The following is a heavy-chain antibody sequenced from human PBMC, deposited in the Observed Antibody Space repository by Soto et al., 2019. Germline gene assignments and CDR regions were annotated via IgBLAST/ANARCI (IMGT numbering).Heavy chain of an antibody. J-gene: IGHJ6*03. V-gene: IGHV1-2*04. D-gene: IGHD5-12*01. Sequence: QVQLVQSGAEVKRPGASVTVSCRSSGDTFNDYYIHWVRQAPGQGLEWMGWINPNGGVTKYAQKFQGWVSMTRDTSIKTVYMQLSRLRSDDTAVYYCAGESGGATATLDYCCCYMDVWGTGTTVSVSS. CDR1: GDTFNDYY. CDR3: AGESGGATATLDYCCCYMDV. CDR2: INPNGGVT.